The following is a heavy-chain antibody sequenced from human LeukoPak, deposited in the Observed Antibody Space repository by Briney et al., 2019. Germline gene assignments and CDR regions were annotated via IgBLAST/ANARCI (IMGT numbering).Heavy chain of an antibody. V-gene: IGHV3-30*18. CDR1: GVSFITYV. CDR3: GKGSSGSSARPIDY. Sequence: GGSLRLSCAASGVSFITYVMHWVRQAPGKGLEWVAVISYDGSNKYYADSVKGRFTISRDNSKNSLYLQMNSLRTEDTALYYCGKGSSGSSARPIDYWGQGTLVTVS. J-gene: IGHJ4*02. D-gene: IGHD3-10*01. CDR2: ISYDGSNK.